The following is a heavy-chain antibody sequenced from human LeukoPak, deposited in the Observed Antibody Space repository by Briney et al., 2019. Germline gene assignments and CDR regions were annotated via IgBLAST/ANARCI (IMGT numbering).Heavy chain of an antibody. V-gene: IGHV3-53*04. CDR3: ASWNDSSGDSFDY. J-gene: IGHJ4*02. CDR2: IYSGGST. Sequence: GGSLRLSCAASGFTVSSNYMSWVSQAPGKGLEWVSVIYSGGSTYYADSVKGRFTISRHNSKNTLYLQMNSLRAEDTAVYYCASWNDSSGDSFDYWGQGTLVTVSS. CDR1: GFTVSSNY. D-gene: IGHD3-22*01.